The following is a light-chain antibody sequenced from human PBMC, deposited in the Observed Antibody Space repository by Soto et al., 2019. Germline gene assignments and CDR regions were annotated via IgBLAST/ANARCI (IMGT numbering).Light chain of an antibody. J-gene: IGLJ1*01. CDR2: EGS. CDR3: CSYASSSNYV. Sequence: QSVLTQPASVSGSPVQSITISCTGTSSDVGNYNLVSWYQQHPGKAPKLMIYEGSKRPSGVSNRFSGSKSGNTASLTISGLQSEDEADYYCCSYASSSNYVFGSGTKVTVL. CDR1: SSDVGNYNL. V-gene: IGLV2-23*01.